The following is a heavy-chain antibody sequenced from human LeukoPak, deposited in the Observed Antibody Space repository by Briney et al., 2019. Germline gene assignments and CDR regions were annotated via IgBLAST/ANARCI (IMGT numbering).Heavy chain of an antibody. CDR1: GGSISSYY. D-gene: IGHD4-23*01. V-gene: IGHV4-59*08. CDR2: ISHSGST. J-gene: IGHJ4*02. Sequence: PSETLSLTCTVSGGSISSYYWSWIRQPPGEGLEWIGYISHSGSTKYNSSFKSRSIISADVSKNQFSLKLSSVTAADTALYYCARLRDGDYGGYFDYWGQGTLVTASS. CDR3: ARLRDGDYGGYFDY.